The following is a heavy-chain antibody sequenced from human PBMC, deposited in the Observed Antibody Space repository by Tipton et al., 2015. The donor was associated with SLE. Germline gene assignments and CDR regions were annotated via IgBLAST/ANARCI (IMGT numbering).Heavy chain of an antibody. CDR1: GYTFTSYG. J-gene: IGHJ4*02. V-gene: IGHV1-18*01. CDR3: ARDYVDIVATIQGFLDY. CDR2: ISAYNGNT. Sequence: QSGPEVKKPGASVKVSCKASGYTFTSYGISWVRQAPGQGLEWMGWISAYNGNTNYVQKLQGRVTMTTDTSTSTAYMELRSLRSDDTAVYYCARDYVDIVATIQGFLDYWGQGTLVTVSS. D-gene: IGHD5-12*01.